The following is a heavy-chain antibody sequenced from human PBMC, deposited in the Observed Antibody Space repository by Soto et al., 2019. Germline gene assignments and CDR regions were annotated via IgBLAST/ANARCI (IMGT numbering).Heavy chain of an antibody. CDR3: ARYWGSSDH. V-gene: IGHV7-4-1*01. D-gene: IGHD6-6*01. CDR1: GYTLTTYG. J-gene: IGHJ4*02. CDR2: INTNTGNP. Sequence: ASVKVSCKASGYTLTTYGMSWVRQAPGQGLEWMGWINTNTGNPTYAQGFTGRFVFSLDTSVSTAYLQIYSLKAEDTAVYYCARYWGSSDHWGQGTLVTVS.